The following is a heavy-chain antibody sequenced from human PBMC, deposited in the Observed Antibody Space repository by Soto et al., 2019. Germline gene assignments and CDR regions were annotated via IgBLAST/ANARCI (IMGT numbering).Heavy chain of an antibody. Sequence: GGSLRLSCAASGFTFSSYAMSWVRQAPGKGLEWVSAISGSGGSTYYADSVKGRFTISRDNSKNTLYLQMNSLRAEDTAVYYCAKGDRVGAAAGTGAYYYYGMDVWGQGTTVTVSS. D-gene: IGHD6-13*01. CDR2: ISGSGGST. V-gene: IGHV3-23*01. CDR1: GFTFSSYA. CDR3: AKGDRVGAAAGTGAYYYYGMDV. J-gene: IGHJ6*02.